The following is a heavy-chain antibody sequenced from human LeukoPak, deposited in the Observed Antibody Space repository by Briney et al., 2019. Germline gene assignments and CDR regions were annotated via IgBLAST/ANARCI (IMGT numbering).Heavy chain of an antibody. D-gene: IGHD2-2*01. CDR1: GGSFSGYY. CDR2: INHSGST. CDR3: ASAIVVVPAALGY. Sequence: SETLSLTXAVYGGSFSGYYWSWICQPPGKGLEWIGEINHSGSTNYNPSLKSRVTISVDTSKNQFSLKLSSVTAADTAVYYCASAIVVVPAALGYWGQGTLVTVSS. V-gene: IGHV4-34*01. J-gene: IGHJ4*02.